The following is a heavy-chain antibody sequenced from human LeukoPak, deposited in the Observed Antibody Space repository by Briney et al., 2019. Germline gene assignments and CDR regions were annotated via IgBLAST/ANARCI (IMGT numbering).Heavy chain of an antibody. D-gene: IGHD4-17*01. CDR2: IWYDGSNK. CDR3: AKDLKWGKYGGYDY. V-gene: IGHV3-33*06. CDR1: GFTFSSYG. Sequence: PGGSLRLSCAASGFTFSSYGMHWVRQAPGKGLEWVAVIWYDGSNKYYADSVKGRFTIPRDNSKNTLYLQMNSLRAEDTAVYYCAKDLKWGKYGGYDYWGQGTLVTVSS. J-gene: IGHJ4*02.